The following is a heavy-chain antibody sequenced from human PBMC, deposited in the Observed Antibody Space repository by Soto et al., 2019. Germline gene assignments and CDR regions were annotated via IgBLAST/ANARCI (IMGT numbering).Heavy chain of an antibody. CDR1: GFTFSSYG. CDR3: ARQYGSGNIDP. V-gene: IGHV3-33*01. D-gene: IGHD3-10*01. CDR2: IWYDGSNK. J-gene: IGHJ5*02. Sequence: PGGSLRLSCAASGFTFSSYGMHWVRQAPGKGLEWVAVIWYDGSNKYYADSVKGRFTISRDNSKNTLYLQMNSLRAEDTAVYYCARQYGSGNIDPWGQGTLVTVSS.